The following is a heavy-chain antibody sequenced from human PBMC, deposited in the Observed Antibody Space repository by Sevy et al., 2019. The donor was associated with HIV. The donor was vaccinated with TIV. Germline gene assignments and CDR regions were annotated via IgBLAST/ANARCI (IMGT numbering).Heavy chain of an antibody. J-gene: IGHJ4*02. V-gene: IGHV3-66*01. CDR1: GFTVNSNY. CDR3: ARGKSGYGYALNY. Sequence: GGSLRLSCAASGFTVNSNYMTWVRQAPGKGLEGVSVIRSDDTTYHADSVKDGFTISRDNFKNTLYLHMSSLRAEDTAVYYCARGKSGYGYALNYWGQGTLVTVSS. D-gene: IGHD5-18*01. CDR2: IRSDDTT.